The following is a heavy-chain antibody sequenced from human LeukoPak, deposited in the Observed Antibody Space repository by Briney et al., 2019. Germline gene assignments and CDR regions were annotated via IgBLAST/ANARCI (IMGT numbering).Heavy chain of an antibody. J-gene: IGHJ4*02. CDR2: ITHSGNT. D-gene: IGHD2-21*01. V-gene: IGHV4-38-2*01. CDR3: ARINAPVATFDY. CDR1: GFSISSTYY. Sequence: SETLSLTCAVSGFSISSTYYGAWIRQTPGKGLEWVATITHSGNTYYISSLESRLTISLDTSKRHFSLRLTSVTAADTAVYYCARINAPVATFDYWGLGTLVAVSS.